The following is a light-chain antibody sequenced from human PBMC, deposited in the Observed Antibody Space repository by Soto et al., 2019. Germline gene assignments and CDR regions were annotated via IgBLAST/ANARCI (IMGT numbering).Light chain of an antibody. CDR2: GAS. Sequence: DIQMTQSPSSLSASVGDRVTITCRASQTISSYLNWFQQKPGKAPKLLINGASSLQSGVPSRFSGSGSGTDFTLTISSLQPEDFATYYCQQSYSLPLTFGGGTKVDIK. CDR3: QQSYSLPLT. J-gene: IGKJ4*01. CDR1: QTISSY. V-gene: IGKV1-39*01.